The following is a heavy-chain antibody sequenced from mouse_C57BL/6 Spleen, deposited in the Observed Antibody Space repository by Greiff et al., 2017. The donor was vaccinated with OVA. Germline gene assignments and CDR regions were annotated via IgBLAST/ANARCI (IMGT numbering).Heavy chain of an antibody. J-gene: IGHJ3*01. CDR1: GYAFTNYL. Sequence: VQLQQSGAELVRPGTSVKVSCKASGYAFTNYLIEWVKQRPGQGLEWIGVIDPGSGGTNYNEKFKGKATLTADKSSSTAYMQLSSLTSEDSEVYVCARWDSNYVRFAYWGKGTLVTVSA. CDR3: ARWDSNYVRFAY. D-gene: IGHD2-5*01. V-gene: IGHV1-54*01. CDR2: IDPGSGGT.